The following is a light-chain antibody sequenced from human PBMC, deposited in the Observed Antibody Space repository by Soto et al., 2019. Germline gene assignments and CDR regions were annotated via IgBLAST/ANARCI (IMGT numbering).Light chain of an antibody. CDR2: LGS. CDR1: QSLLHSNGYNY. CDR3: KQALQTPGT. Sequence: DIVMTQSPLSLPVTPGEPASISCRSSQSLLHSNGYNYLDWYLQKPGQSPQLLIYLGSNRASGVPDRFSGSGTGTDFTLKNSRVEGEDVGVYYCKQALQTPGTFGPGTKVDIK. V-gene: IGKV2-28*01. J-gene: IGKJ3*01.